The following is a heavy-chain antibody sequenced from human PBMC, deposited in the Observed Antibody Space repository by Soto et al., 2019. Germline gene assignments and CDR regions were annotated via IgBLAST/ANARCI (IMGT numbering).Heavy chain of an antibody. V-gene: IGHV3-30*18. CDR2: ISYDGSNK. D-gene: IGHD5-12*01. J-gene: IGHJ4*02. CDR1: GFTFSSYG. Sequence: QVQLVESGGGVVQPGRSLRLSCAASGFTFSSYGMHWVRQAPGKGLEWVAVISYDGSNKYYADSVKGRFTISRDNSKNTPYLLMNSLRAEDTAVYYCAKVQFAHSGYGGGDETGEFDYWGQGTLVTVSS. CDR3: AKVQFAHSGYGGGDETGEFDY.